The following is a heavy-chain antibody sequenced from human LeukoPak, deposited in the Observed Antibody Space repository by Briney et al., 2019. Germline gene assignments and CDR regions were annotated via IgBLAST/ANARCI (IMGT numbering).Heavy chain of an antibody. CDR1: GSSVNSTRYS. V-gene: IGHV4-39*01. CDR2: IFYTVST. J-gene: IGHJ5*02. Sequence: QSSEPRSFTCSVSGSSVNSTRYSWCWIRQSPEKGLEWIGTIFYTVSTHYNPSLKSPVSISVDMSNNHFSLKLNSVTAADTAHYYFARHSPYSWNDGLGYFDPWGQGILVTVSS. CDR3: ARHSPYSWNDGLGYFDP. D-gene: IGHD1-1*01.